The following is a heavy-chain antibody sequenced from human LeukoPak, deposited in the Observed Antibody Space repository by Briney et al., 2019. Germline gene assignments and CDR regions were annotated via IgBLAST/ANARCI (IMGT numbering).Heavy chain of an antibody. D-gene: IGHD3-22*01. CDR1: GFTFSDYY. Sequence: GGSLRLSCAASGFTFSDYYMSWIRQAPGKGLEWVSYISSSGSTIYYADSVKGRFTISRDNAKKSLYLQMNSLRAEDTAVYYCARDSYSYESSGYPYVYWGQGTLVTVSS. CDR3: ARDSYSYESSGYPYVY. J-gene: IGHJ4*02. V-gene: IGHV3-11*04. CDR2: ISSSGSTI.